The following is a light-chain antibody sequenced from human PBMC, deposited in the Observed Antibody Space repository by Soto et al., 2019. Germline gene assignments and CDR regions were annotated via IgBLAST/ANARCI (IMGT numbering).Light chain of an antibody. Sequence: CVLTQPPSASGTPRQRVTIPCSGSSSNIGSKYVYWYQQLPGTAPKLLIYRNNQRPSGVPDRFSGSKSGTSASLAISGLRSEGEADYYCAAWDDSLSGPVFGGGTQLTVL. V-gene: IGLV1-47*01. CDR2: RNN. J-gene: IGLJ2*01. CDR1: SSNIGSKY. CDR3: AAWDDSLSGPV.